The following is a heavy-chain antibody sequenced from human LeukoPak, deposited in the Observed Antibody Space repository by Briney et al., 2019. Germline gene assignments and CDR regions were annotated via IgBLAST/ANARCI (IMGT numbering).Heavy chain of an antibody. D-gene: IGHD4-23*01. CDR2: INAGNGNT. CDR1: EYTFTDYA. V-gene: IGHV1-3*01. J-gene: IGHJ4*02. CDR3: ARRGDGGRSFDY. Sequence: ASVKVSCKASEYTFTDYAINWVRQAPGQRLEWMGWINAGNGNTRYSQRFQGRVTITRDTSASTAYMELSSLTSEDTAVYYCARRGDGGRSFDYWGQGTLVTVSS.